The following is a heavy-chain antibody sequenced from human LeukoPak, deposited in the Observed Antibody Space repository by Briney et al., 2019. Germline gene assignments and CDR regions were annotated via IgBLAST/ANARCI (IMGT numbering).Heavy chain of an antibody. CDR3: ARVQRSIAAAVYDAFDI. CDR1: GFTFSSYG. D-gene: IGHD6-13*01. J-gene: IGHJ3*02. CDR2: ISSSSIYI. Sequence: PGGSLRLSCAASGFTFSSYGMNWVRQAPGKGLEWVSSISSSSIYIYYADSVKGRFTISRDNAKNSLYLQMNSLRVEDTAVYYCARVQRSIAAAVYDAFDIWGQGTMVTVSS. V-gene: IGHV3-21*01.